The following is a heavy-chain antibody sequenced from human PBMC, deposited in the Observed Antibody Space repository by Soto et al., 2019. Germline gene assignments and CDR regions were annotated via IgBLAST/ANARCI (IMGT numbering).Heavy chain of an antibody. CDR3: AHRDSTGTTTYFDS. J-gene: IGHJ4*02. Sequence: QITLKKARPTLVKPTETLTQTCTFSGFSFTTTRMGVGWTRQPPGKALEWLAIIYWDGESRYNPLLRRRLTLTEDTSKNQVVLTMTNMDPKDTATYYCAHRDSTGTTTYFDSWGQGIPATVAS. D-gene: IGHD1-1*01. V-gene: IGHV2-5*02. CDR2: IYWDGES. CDR1: GFSFTTTRMG.